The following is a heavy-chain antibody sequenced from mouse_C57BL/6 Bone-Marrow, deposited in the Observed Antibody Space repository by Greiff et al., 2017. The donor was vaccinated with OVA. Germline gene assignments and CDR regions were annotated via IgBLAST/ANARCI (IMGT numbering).Heavy chain of an antibody. J-gene: IGHJ2*01. Sequence: EVMLVESGGDLVKPGGSLKLSCAASGFTFSSYGMSWVRQTPDNRLEWVATISSGGSYTYYPDSVKGRFTISRDNAKNTLYLQMSSLKSEDTAMYCWAGVTTDYWGQGTTLTVSS. V-gene: IGHV5-6*01. CDR1: GFTFSSYG. CDR2: ISSGGSYT. D-gene: IGHD2-3*01. CDR3: AGVTTDY.